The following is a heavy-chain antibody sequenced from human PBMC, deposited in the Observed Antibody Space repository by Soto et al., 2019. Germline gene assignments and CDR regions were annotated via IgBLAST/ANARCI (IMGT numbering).Heavy chain of an antibody. CDR1: GGSISSGDDF. Sequence: QVQLQESGPGLVKPSQTLSLTCTVSGGSISSGDDFWTWIRQPPGKGLEWIGYIYYSGSTYYNPPLKSRLTMSLDTSKNQFSPKLSSVTAADTAVYYCARDRAKWKDYYYYGMDVWGQGTTVTVSS. D-gene: IGHD1-20*01. CDR3: ARDRAKWKDYYYYGMDV. CDR2: IYYSGST. J-gene: IGHJ6*02. V-gene: IGHV4-30-4*01.